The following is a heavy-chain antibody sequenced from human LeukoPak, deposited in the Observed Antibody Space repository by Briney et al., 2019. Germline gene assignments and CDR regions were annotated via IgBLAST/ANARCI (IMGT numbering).Heavy chain of an antibody. CDR2: IRSKIDGGAT. CDR3: YTSITDY. D-gene: IGHD2-21*01. Sequence: PGGSLRLSCAASGFTFSSYATSWVRQAPGKGLEWVGRIRSKIDGGATDYAAPVKGRFTISRDDSKNTLYLQINSLKIEDTAMYYCYTSITDYWGQGTLVTVSS. CDR1: GFTFSSYA. V-gene: IGHV3-15*01. J-gene: IGHJ4*02.